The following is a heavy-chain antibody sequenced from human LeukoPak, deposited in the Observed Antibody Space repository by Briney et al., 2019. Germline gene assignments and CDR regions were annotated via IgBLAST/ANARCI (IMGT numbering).Heavy chain of an antibody. D-gene: IGHD3-22*01. CDR1: GYTFTSYG. CDR3: ARGVDSSGYYYNSAPRYFDY. CDR2: ISAYNGNT. Sequence: ASVKVSCKASGYTFTSYGISWVRQAPGQGREWMGWISAYNGNTNYAQKLQGRVTMATDTSTSTAYVELRSLRSDDTAVYYCARGVDSSGYYYNSAPRYFDYWGQGTLVTVSS. V-gene: IGHV1-18*01. J-gene: IGHJ4*02.